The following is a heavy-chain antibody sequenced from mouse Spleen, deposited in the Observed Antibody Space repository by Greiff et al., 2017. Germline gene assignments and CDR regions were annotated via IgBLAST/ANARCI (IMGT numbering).Heavy chain of an antibody. CDR2: ISSGSSTI. Sequence: EVKLVESRGGLVKPGGSLKLSCAASGFTFSDYGMHWVRQAPEKGLEWVAYISSGSSTIYYADTVKGRFTISRDNAKNTLFLQMTSLRSEDTAMYYCARKDYFDYWGQGTTLTVSS. CDR3: ARKDYFDY. CDR1: GFTFSDYG. V-gene: IGHV5-17*01. J-gene: IGHJ2*01.